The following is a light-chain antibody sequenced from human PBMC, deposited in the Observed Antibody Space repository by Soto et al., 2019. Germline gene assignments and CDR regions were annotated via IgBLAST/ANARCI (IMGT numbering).Light chain of an antibody. Sequence: LTQPPSASGTPGQRVAISCSGSSSNIGNNFVSWYQQLPGTAPTLLIYSNNQRPSGVPDRFSASKSGTSASLAISGVQSEDEGDYYCAAWDDSLSGVLFGGGTKLTVL. CDR1: SSNIGNNF. CDR2: SNN. V-gene: IGLV1-47*02. J-gene: IGLJ2*01. CDR3: AAWDDSLSGVL.